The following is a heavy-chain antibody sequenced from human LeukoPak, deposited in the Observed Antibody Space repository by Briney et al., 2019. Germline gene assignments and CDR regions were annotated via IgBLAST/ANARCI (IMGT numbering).Heavy chain of an antibody. CDR2: INHSGST. J-gene: IGHJ4*02. CDR3: ARDCRGTYYYDSSGYYYYFDY. V-gene: IGHV4-34*01. CDR1: GGSFSGYY. D-gene: IGHD3-22*01. Sequence: KPSETLSLTCAVYGGSFSGYYWSWIRQPPGKGLEWIGEINHSGSTNYNPSLKSRVTISVDTSKNQFSLKLSSVTAADTAVYYCARDCRGTYYYDSSGYYYYFDYWGQGTLVTVSS.